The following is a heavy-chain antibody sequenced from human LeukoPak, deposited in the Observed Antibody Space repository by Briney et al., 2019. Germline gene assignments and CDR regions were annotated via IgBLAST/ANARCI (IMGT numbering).Heavy chain of an antibody. CDR3: ARHGFSSRWYYFGY. Sequence: PSETLSLTCTVSGGSTSSGAYYWSWIRQHPEKGLEWIGYIFYSGNTYYNPSLKSRVTISMDTSANQFSLKLTSVTAADTAVYYCARHGFSSRWYYFGYWGQGTLVTVSS. V-gene: IGHV4-30-4*01. D-gene: IGHD6-13*01. J-gene: IGHJ4*02. CDR2: IFYSGNT. CDR1: GGSTSSGAYY.